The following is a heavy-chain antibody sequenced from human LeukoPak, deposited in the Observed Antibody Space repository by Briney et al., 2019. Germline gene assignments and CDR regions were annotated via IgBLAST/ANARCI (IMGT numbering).Heavy chain of an antibody. V-gene: IGHV1-69*05. CDR3: AVTVTTKNYCYYYYMDV. J-gene: IGHJ6*03. CDR2: IIPIFGAA. D-gene: IGHD4-17*01. Sequence: SVKVSCKASGGTFSSYAISWVRQAPGQGLEWMGRIIPIFGAANYAQKFQGRVTITTDESTSTAYMELSSLRSEDTAVYYCAVTVTTKNYCYYYYMDVWGKGTTVTVSS. CDR1: GGTFSSYA.